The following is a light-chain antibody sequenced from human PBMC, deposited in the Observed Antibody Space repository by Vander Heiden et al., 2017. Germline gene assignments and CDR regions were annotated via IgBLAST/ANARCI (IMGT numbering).Light chain of an antibody. V-gene: IGLV3-9*01. Sequence: SYELTQPLPVSVALGQTARITGGGNNIGGKKVHWYQQRPGQAPVLVIYRDSNRPSGIPERFSGSNSGNTATLTISRAQAGDEADYYCQVWDTRTVVFGGGTKLTVL. CDR1: NIGGKK. J-gene: IGLJ2*01. CDR2: RDS. CDR3: QVWDTRTVV.